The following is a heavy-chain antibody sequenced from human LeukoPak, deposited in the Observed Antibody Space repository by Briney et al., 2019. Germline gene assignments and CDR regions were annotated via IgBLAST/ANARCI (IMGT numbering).Heavy chain of an antibody. Sequence: GGSLRLSCAASGFTFRSYWMSWVRQAPGKGLEWVANIKQDGSEKYYVDSVKGRFTISRDNAKNSLYLQMNSLRAEDTAVYYCASGGGPWGQGTLVTVSS. V-gene: IGHV3-7*01. CDR3: ASGGGP. CDR2: IKQDGSEK. D-gene: IGHD3-16*01. J-gene: IGHJ5*02. CDR1: GFTFRSYW.